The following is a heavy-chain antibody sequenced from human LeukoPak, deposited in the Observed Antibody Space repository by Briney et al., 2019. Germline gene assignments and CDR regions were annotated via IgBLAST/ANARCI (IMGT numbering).Heavy chain of an antibody. CDR2: IYSGGST. CDR3: TRNWGSDNRFDP. Sequence: PGGSLRLSCAASGFTVSSNYMTWVRQAPGKGLEWVSVIYSGGSTYYADSVKGRFTISRDNSKNTLYLQMNSLRAEDTVVYYCTRNWGSDNRFDPWGQGTLVTVSS. CDR1: GFTVSSNY. D-gene: IGHD7-27*01. J-gene: IGHJ5*02. V-gene: IGHV3-53*01.